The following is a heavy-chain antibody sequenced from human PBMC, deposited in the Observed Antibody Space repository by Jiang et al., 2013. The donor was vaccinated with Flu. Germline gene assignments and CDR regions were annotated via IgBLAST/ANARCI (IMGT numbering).Heavy chain of an antibody. CDR3: AKDRAAASKSFDF. V-gene: IGHV1-3*01. CDR1: GYSFIISA. CDR2: INAGNGNR. J-gene: IGHJ4*02. Sequence: CKASGYSFIISAMHWVRQAPGQGLEWMGWINAGNGNRRYSEKFKGRVTITRDTSATTVYMELSSLTSEDTAVYYCAKDRAAASKSFDFWGQGTLVTVSS. D-gene: IGHD6-13*01.